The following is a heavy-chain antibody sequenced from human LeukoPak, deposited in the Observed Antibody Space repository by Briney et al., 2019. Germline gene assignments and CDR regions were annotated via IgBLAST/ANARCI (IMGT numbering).Heavy chain of an antibody. Sequence: GESLKISCKGSGYSFISNWIGWVRQMPGKGLEWMGIIYPNDSDTIYGPSFQGQVTISADKSISTAYLQWGSLKASDTAMYYCARYPRGEGFDYWGQGTLVTVSS. V-gene: IGHV5-51*01. CDR3: ARYPRGEGFDY. J-gene: IGHJ4*02. D-gene: IGHD3-16*01. CDR2: IYPNDSDT. CDR1: GYSFISNW.